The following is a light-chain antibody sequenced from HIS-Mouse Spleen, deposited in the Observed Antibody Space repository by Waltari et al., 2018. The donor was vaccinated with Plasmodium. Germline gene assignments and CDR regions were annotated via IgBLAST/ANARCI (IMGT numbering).Light chain of an antibody. CDR1: QGISSY. Sequence: AIRVTQSPSSFSASTGDRVTITCRASQGISSYLAWYQQKPGKAPQLLIYAASTLQSGGPSRLSGSGSGTDFTLTISCLQSEDFATYYCEQYYSYPRTFGGGTKVEIK. J-gene: IGKJ4*01. CDR2: AAS. CDR3: EQYYSYPRT. V-gene: IGKV1-8*01.